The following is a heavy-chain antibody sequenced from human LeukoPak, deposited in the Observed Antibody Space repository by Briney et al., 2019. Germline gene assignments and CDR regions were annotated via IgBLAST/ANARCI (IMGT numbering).Heavy chain of an antibody. CDR3: ARGPLVGRVY. CDR2: IGSAGSYM. J-gene: IGHJ4*02. CDR1: GFTFSSYS. Sequence: GGSLRLSCAASGFTFSSYSINWVRQAPGKGLEWVSSIGSAGSYMYYADSVKGRFTISRDNAKNSLYLQMNSLRAEDTAVYYCARGPLVGRVYWGQGTLVTVSS. V-gene: IGHV3-21*01. D-gene: IGHD2-8*02.